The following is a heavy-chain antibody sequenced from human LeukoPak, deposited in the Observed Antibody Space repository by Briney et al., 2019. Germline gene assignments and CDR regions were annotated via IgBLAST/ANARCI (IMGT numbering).Heavy chain of an antibody. J-gene: IGHJ4*02. Sequence: VASVKVSCKASGGTFSSYAISGVRQAPGQGLEWMGRIIPIFGTANYAQKFQGRVTITADKSTSTAYMELSSLRSEDTAVYYCARDADPLTYYYDSSGYYFDYWGQGTLVTVSS. CDR1: GGTFSSYA. CDR2: IIPIFGTA. CDR3: ARDADPLTYYYDSSGYYFDY. V-gene: IGHV1-69*06. D-gene: IGHD3-22*01.